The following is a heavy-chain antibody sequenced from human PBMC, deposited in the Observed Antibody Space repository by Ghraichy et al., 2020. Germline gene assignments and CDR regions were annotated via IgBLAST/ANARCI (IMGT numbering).Heavy chain of an antibody. D-gene: IGHD3-10*01. Sequence: SLNISCAASGFTFSNYEMNWVRQAPGKGLEWVSHISSSGNTVYYADSVKGRFTISRDNAKNSLYLLMNSLRAEDTAVYYCARYYFGSGSSWFDPWGQGTLVTVSS. V-gene: IGHV3-48*03. J-gene: IGHJ5*02. CDR1: GFTFSNYE. CDR2: ISSSGNTV. CDR3: ARYYFGSGSSWFDP.